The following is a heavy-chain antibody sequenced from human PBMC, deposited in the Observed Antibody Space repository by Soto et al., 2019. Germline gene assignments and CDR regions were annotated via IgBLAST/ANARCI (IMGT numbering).Heavy chain of an antibody. CDR1: GVYFSGYY. CDR3: ARERGYGDYGNYYYYYGMDV. J-gene: IGHJ6*02. V-gene: IGHV4-34*01. Sequence: EPLSHTCSVYGVYFSGYYWSWIRTPPGKGLEWIGEINHSGSTNYNPSLKSRVTISVDTSKNQFSLKLSSVTAADTAVYYCARERGYGDYGNYYYYYGMDVWGQGTTVTVSS. D-gene: IGHD4-17*01. CDR2: INHSGST.